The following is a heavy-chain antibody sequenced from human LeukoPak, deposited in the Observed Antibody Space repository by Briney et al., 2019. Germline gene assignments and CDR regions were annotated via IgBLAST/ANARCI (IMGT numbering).Heavy chain of an antibody. CDR2: IYYSGST. V-gene: IGHV4-59*01. Sequence: SETLSLTCTVSGGSISSYYWSWIRQPPGKGLEWIGYIYYSGSTNYNPSLKSRVTISVDTSKNQFSLKLSSVTAADTAVYYCAGFGGYSYGSAADYWGQGTLVTVSS. D-gene: IGHD5-18*01. J-gene: IGHJ4*02. CDR3: AGFGGYSYGSAADY. CDR1: GGSISSYY.